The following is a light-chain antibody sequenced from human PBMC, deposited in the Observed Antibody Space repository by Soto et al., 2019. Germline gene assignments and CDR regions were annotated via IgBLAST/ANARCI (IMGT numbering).Light chain of an antibody. J-gene: IGLJ1*01. V-gene: IGLV2-14*01. CDR1: STDVGGYNY. CDR3: GSYTSANSPFV. Sequence: QSALTQPSSVSGSPGQSITISCTGTSTDVGGYNYVSWYQHHPDKAPKLVIYEVSNRPSGVSDRFSGSKSGNTASLTISGLQAEDESDYYCGSYTSANSPFVFGTGTSSPS. CDR2: EVS.